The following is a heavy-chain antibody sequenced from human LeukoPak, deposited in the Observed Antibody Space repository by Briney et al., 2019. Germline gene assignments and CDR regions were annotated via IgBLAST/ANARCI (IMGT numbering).Heavy chain of an antibody. CDR3: ARGDCSGSICYSPMDV. CDR2: IYYSGST. D-gene: IGHD2-21*01. V-gene: IGHV4-59*08. CDR1: GGSISSYY. Sequence: PSETLSLTCTVSGGSISSYYWSWIRQPPGKGLEWIGYIYYSGSTNYNPSLKSRVTISVDTSKNQFSLKVSSVTAADTAVYYCARGDCSGSICYSPMDVWGTGTTVTVSS. J-gene: IGHJ6*03.